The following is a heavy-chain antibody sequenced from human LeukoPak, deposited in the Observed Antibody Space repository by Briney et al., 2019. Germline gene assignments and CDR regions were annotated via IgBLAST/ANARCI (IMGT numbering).Heavy chain of an antibody. V-gene: IGHV7-4-1*02. CDR2: INTNTGNP. D-gene: IGHD3-22*01. J-gene: IGHJ4*02. CDR1: GYTFTSYA. CDR3: ARVVRGSSAYRYYFDY. Sequence: ASVKVSCKASGYTFTSYAMSWVRQAPGQGLEWMGWINTNTGNPTYAQGFTGRFVFSLDTSVSTAYLQISSLKAEDTAVYYCARVVRGSSAYRYYFDYWGQGTLVTVSS.